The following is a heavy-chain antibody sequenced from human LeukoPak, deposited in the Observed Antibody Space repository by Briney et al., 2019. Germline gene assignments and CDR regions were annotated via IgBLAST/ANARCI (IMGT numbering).Heavy chain of an antibody. J-gene: IGHJ1*01. CDR3: ASLERVAATPRYFQH. D-gene: IGHD2-15*01. CDR2: IYCSGST. Sequence: SETLSLTCTVSGGYISSSSYYWGWIRQPPGKGLEWIGSIYCSGSTYYNPSLKSRVTISVDTSKNQFSLKLSSVTAADTAVYYCASLERVAATPRYFQHWGQGTLVTVSS. CDR1: GGYISSSSYY. V-gene: IGHV4-39*01.